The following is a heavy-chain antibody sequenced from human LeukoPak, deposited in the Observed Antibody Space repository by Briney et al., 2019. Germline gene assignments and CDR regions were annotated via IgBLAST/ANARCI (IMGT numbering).Heavy chain of an antibody. D-gene: IGHD1-26*01. CDR2: ISGSGGST. V-gene: IGHV3-23*01. CDR1: GFTFSSYA. CDR3: AKGKWELLENFDY. J-gene: IGHJ4*02. Sequence: GGSLRLSCAASGFTFSSYAMSWVRQAPGKGLEWVSAISGSGGSTYYADSVKGRFTISRDNAKNSLYLQMNSLRAEDTALYYCAKGKWELLENFDYWGQGTLVTVSS.